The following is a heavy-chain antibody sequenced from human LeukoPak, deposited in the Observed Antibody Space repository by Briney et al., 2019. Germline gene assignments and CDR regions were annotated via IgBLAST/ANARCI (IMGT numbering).Heavy chain of an antibody. CDR2: IDNDGSST. CDR1: GFTFSSYW. Sequence: GGSLRLSCAASGFTFSSYWMHGVRQVPGKGLVWVSRIDNDGSSTSYADSVKGRFTISRDNAKNTLYLQMNSLRAEDTAVYYCVRVRRDGSPGAFDIWGQGTMFTVSS. CDR3: VRVRRDGSPGAFDI. D-gene: IGHD5-24*01. J-gene: IGHJ3*02. V-gene: IGHV3-74*01.